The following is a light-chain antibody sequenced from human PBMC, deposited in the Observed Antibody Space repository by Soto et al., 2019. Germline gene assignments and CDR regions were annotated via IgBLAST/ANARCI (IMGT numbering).Light chain of an antibody. J-gene: IGKJ5*01. CDR2: WAS. Sequence: DIVMTQSPDSLAVSLGERATINCKSSQSVLSSSNNMNYLAWVQQKPGQPPKELIYWASTRESGVTDRISGCGSGKDFTLTISRLQAEDVAVYYCQQYYNFPITFVQGTRLEIK. CDR3: QQYYNFPIT. V-gene: IGKV4-1*01. CDR1: QSVLSSSNNMNY.